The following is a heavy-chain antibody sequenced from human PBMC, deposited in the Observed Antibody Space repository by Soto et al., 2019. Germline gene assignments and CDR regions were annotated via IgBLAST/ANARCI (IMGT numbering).Heavy chain of an antibody. CDR2: MNPNSGNT. CDR3: ARAYIAARPFGY. J-gene: IGHJ4*02. V-gene: IGHV1-8*01. Sequence: ASVKVSCKASGYTFTSYDINWVRQATGQGLEGMGWMNPNSGNTGYAQKFQGRVTMTRNTSISTAYMELGSLRSEDTAVYYCARAYIAARPFGYWGQGTLVTVSS. D-gene: IGHD6-6*01. CDR1: GYTFTSYD.